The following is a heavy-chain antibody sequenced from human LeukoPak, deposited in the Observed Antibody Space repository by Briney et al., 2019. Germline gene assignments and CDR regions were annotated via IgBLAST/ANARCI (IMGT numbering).Heavy chain of an antibody. D-gene: IGHD3-22*01. CDR3: ASADDSSGYHKGGFDY. V-gene: IGHV1-69*13. Sequence: ASVKVSCKASGGTFSSYAISWVRQAPGQGLEWMGGIIPIFGTANYAQKFQGRVTITADESTSTAYMELSSLRSEDTAVYYCASADDSSGYHKGGFDYWGQGTLVIVSS. CDR1: GGTFSSYA. CDR2: IIPIFGTA. J-gene: IGHJ4*02.